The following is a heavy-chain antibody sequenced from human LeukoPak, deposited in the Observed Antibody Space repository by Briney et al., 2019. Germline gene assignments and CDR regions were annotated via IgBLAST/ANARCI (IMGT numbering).Heavy chain of an antibody. CDR3: ARGAGSSPLGY. J-gene: IGHJ4*02. CDR1: GFTVSSNS. CDR2: MYSGGIT. Sequence: PGGSLRLSCAASGFTVSSNSMSWVRQAPGRGLGWVSIMYSGGITSYADSVKGRFTISRDNSKNTLYLQMNSLRAEDTAVYYCARGAGSSPLGYWGQGTLVTVSS. V-gene: IGHV3-66*01. D-gene: IGHD6-13*01.